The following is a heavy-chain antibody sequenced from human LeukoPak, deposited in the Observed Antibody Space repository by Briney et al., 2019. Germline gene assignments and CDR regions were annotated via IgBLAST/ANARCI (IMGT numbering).Heavy chain of an antibody. J-gene: IGHJ3*02. V-gene: IGHV4-59*01. Sequence: PSETLSFTCTVSGGSISSYYWSWIRQPPGKGLEWIGYIYYSGSTNYNPSLKSRVTISVDTTKNQFSLKLSSVTAADTAVYYCARVWYNAFDIWGQGTMVTVSS. CDR2: IYYSGST. D-gene: IGHD6-13*01. CDR3: ARVWYNAFDI. CDR1: GGSISSYY.